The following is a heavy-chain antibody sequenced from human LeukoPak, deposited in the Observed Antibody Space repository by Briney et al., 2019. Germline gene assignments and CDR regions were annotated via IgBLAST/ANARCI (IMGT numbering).Heavy chain of an antibody. V-gene: IGHV1-2*02. CDR1: GYTLSDNH. D-gene: IGHD1-26*01. J-gene: IGHJ3*01. Sequence: AASVKVSCKASGYTLSDNHLYWVRQAPGQGLEWMGWIDPNSGVTNFAQNFQGRLTMTTDTSISTAYMERSRLTSDDTTVYYCARELGINAFDVWGQGTLVTVSS. CDR2: IDPNSGVT. CDR3: ARELGINAFDV.